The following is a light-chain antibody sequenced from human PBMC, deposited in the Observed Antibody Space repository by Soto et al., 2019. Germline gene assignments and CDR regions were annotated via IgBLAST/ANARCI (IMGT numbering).Light chain of an antibody. CDR1: QTVRNN. CDR2: DAS. J-gene: IGKJ3*01. Sequence: EIVLTQSPATLSLSPGERATLSCRASQTVRNNLAWYQQRPGQAPRLLIYDASSRATGIPARFSGSGSGTDFTLTISRLEPEDFAVYYCQQYGSSPGSVTFGPGTKVDI. CDR3: QQYGSSPGSVT. V-gene: IGKV3-20*01.